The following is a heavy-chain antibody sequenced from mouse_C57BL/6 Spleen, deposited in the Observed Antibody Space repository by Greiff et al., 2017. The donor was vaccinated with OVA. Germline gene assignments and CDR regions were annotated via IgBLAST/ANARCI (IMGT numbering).Heavy chain of an antibody. V-gene: IGHV5-4*01. CDR1: GFTFSSYA. CDR2: ISDGGSYT. J-gene: IGHJ2*01. Sequence: EVKLVESGGGLVKPGGSLKLSCAASGFTFSSYAMSWVRQTPEKRLEWVATISDGGSYTYYPDNVKGRFTISRDTAKHNLYLQMSHLKSEDTAMYYCARDGYYYGSSYTGFDYWGQGTTLTVSS. CDR3: ARDGYYYGSSYTGFDY. D-gene: IGHD1-1*01.